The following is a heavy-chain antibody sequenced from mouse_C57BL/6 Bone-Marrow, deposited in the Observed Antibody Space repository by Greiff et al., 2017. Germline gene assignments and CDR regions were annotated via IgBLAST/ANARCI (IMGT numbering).Heavy chain of an antibody. CDR2: IYPGSGST. D-gene: IGHD1-1*01. V-gene: IGHV1-55*01. J-gene: IGHJ3*01. CDR3: ARGTTVVAKAY. CDR1: GYTFTSYW. Sequence: QVQLKQPGAELVKPGASVKMSCKASGYTFTSYWITWVKQRPGQGLEWIGDIYPGSGSTNYNEKFKSKATLTVDTSSSTAYMQLSSLTSEDSAVYYCARGTTVVAKAYWGQGTLVTVSA.